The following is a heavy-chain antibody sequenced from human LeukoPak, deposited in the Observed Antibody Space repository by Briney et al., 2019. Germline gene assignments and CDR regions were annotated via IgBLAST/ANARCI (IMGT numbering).Heavy chain of an antibody. D-gene: IGHD6-13*01. CDR2: IYPDDSNT. J-gene: IGHJ6*03. CDR1: GYNFPIYW. Sequence: HGESLKISCQGSGYNFPIYWIGWVRQMPGQGLEWMGIIYPDDSNTIYGPSFQGQVTISADKSINTAYLEWSSLKASDTAIYYCARQGAAGKYYYYYMDVWGKGTTVTVSS. V-gene: IGHV5-51*01. CDR3: ARQGAAGKYYYYYMDV.